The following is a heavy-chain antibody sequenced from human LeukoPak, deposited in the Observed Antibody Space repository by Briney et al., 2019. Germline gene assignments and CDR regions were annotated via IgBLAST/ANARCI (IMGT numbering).Heavy chain of an antibody. CDR2: INPKTGGT. J-gene: IGHJ3*02. CDR3: ARVGDGLTDAFDI. V-gene: IGHV1-2*06. Sequence: ASVKVSCKASGYIFTGHYMNWVRQVPGQGLEWMGRINPKTGGTNYAQNFQGRVTMTRDTSISTTYMELSRLRPDDTAVYYCARVGDGLTDAFDIWGQGTMVTVSS. D-gene: IGHD5-24*01. CDR1: GYIFTGHY.